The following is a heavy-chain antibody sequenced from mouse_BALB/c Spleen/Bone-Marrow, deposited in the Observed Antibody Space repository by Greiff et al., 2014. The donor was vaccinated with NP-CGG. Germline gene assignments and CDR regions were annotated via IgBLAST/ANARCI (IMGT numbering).Heavy chain of an antibody. CDR3: ARHDSYGNYLYFDV. Sequence: VKLQESGAGLVKPGASVKLSCKASGYTFTEYIIHWVKQRSGQGLEWIGCFYPGRGSIKYNEKFKDKVTLTADISSSTAYMELSRVTSEVSAVYSCARHDSYGNYLYFDVWGAGTTVTVSS. CDR1: GYTFTEYI. J-gene: IGHJ1*01. D-gene: IGHD2-10*02. V-gene: IGHV1-62-2*01. CDR2: FYPGRGSI.